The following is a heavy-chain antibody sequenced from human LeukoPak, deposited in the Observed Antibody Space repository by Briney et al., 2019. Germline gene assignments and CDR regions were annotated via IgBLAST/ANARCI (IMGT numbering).Heavy chain of an antibody. CDR2: IRSEVYGGKT. CDR3: TRDQTPCY. CDR1: EFTFGDYA. Sequence: GGSLRLSCTTAEFTFGDYAMTWVRKAPGKGQEWVGFIRSEVYGGKTEYAASVNGRFTISRDDSTGIAYLQMNSLRPEDTAMYYCTRDQTPCYWGQGSLVTVSS. J-gene: IGHJ4*02. V-gene: IGHV3-49*04.